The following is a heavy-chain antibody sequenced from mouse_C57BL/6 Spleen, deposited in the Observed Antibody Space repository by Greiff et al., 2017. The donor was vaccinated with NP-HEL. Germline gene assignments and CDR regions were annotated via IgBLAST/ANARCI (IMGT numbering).Heavy chain of an antibody. J-gene: IGHJ4*01. CDR1: GYTFTSYW. Sequence: QVQLQQPGAELVMPGASVKLSCKASGYTFTSYWMHWVKQRPGQGLEWIGEIDPSDSYTNYNQKFKGTSTLTVDKSSSTAYMKLSSLTSEDSAVYYCARRRIMDYGSSWAMDYWGQGTSVTVSS. CDR2: IDPSDSYT. D-gene: IGHD1-1*01. CDR3: ARRRIMDYGSSWAMDY. V-gene: IGHV1-69*01.